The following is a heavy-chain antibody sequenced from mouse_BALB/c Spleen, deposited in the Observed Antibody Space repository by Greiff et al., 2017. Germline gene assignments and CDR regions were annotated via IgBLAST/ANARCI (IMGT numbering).Heavy chain of an antibody. D-gene: IGHD1-3*01. J-gene: IGHJ2*01. CDR3: ARGKEGY. V-gene: IGHV5-6*02. CDR1: GFTFSSYG. CDR2: ISSGGSYT. Sequence: DVKLVESGGDLVKPGGSLKLSCAASGFTFSSYGMSWVRQTPDKRLEWVATISSGGSYTYYPDSVKGRFTISRDNAKNTLYLQMSSLKSEDTAMYYCARGKEGYWGQGTTLTVSS.